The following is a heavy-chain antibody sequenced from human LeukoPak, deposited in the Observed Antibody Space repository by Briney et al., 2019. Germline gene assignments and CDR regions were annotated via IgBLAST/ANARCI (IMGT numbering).Heavy chain of an antibody. J-gene: IGHJ6*03. CDR2: IRAYNGNT. D-gene: IGHD2-2*01. CDR1: GYTFTSYG. Sequence: ASVRVSCTASGYTFTSYGISWVRQAPGQGVERMGWIRAYNGNTNYAQKLQGRVTMTTDTSTSTAYMELRSLRSDDTAVYYCARVYCSSTSCFLYYYYMDVWGKGATVTVSS. CDR3: ARVYCSSTSCFLYYYYMDV. V-gene: IGHV1-18*01.